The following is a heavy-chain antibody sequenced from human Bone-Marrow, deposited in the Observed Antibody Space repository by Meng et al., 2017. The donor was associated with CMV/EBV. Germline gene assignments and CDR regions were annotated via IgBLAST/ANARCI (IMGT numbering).Heavy chain of an antibody. J-gene: IGHJ1*01. V-gene: IGHV1-2*02. D-gene: IGHD2-2*01. CDR2: INPNSGGT. Sequence: ASVNVSCKASGHTFTGYYMHWVRQAPGQGLEWMGWINPNSGGTNYAQKFQDRVTMTRDTSISTAYMELSRLRSDDTAVYYCARGTTSSLRALGYWGQGTLVTVSS. CDR1: GHTFTGYY. CDR3: ARGTTSSLRALGY.